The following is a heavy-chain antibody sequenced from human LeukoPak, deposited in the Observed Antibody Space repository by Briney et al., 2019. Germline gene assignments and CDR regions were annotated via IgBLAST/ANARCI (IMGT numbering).Heavy chain of an antibody. CDR3: ARSDWNDRGNWFDP. CDR1: GFTFSSYS. J-gene: IGHJ5*02. D-gene: IGHD1-1*01. V-gene: IGHV4-59*01. Sequence: LRLSCAASGFTFSSYSMNWVRQAPGKGLEWIGYIYYSGSTNYNPSLKSRVTISVDTSKNQFSLKLSSVTAADTAVYYCARSDWNDRGNWFDPWGQGTLVTVSS. CDR2: IYYSGST.